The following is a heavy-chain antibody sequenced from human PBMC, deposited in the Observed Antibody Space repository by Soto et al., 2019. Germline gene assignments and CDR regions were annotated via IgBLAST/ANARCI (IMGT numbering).Heavy chain of an antibody. J-gene: IGHJ5*02. Sequence: QVQLVQSGAEVKKPGTSVKVSCKASGYIFTDYQIHWVRQAPGQGLEFMGWINTDNGGAGSAQQFQGRVTVTRDTSITTVYLELSNLRSDDTAVYFCAKERGSNSLHPSYNWFATWGQGTLITVSS. CDR2: INTDNGGA. CDR1: GYIFTDYQ. V-gene: IGHV1-2*02. D-gene: IGHD6-13*01. CDR3: AKERGSNSLHPSYNWFAT.